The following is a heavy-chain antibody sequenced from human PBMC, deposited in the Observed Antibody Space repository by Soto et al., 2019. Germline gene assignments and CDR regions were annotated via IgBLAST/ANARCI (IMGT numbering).Heavy chain of an antibody. D-gene: IGHD3-10*01. CDR1: GGTFSSYA. Sequence: ASVKVSCKASGGTFSSYAISWVRQAPGQGLEWMGWIIPIFGTANYAQKFQGSVTITADESTSTAYMELSSLRSEDTAVYYCARVKGNRGYSYYGMDVWGQGTTVTVSS. J-gene: IGHJ6*02. CDR3: ARVKGNRGYSYYGMDV. V-gene: IGHV1-69*13. CDR2: IIPIFGTA.